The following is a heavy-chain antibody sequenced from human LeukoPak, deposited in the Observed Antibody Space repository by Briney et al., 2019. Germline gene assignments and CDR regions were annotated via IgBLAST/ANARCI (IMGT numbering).Heavy chain of an antibody. CDR2: IKQDGTEK. D-gene: IGHD3-16*01. CDR1: GFTFSSYW. V-gene: IGHV3-7*03. J-gene: IGHJ5*02. Sequence: GSLRLSCAASGFTFSSYWMNWVRQAPGKGLEWVANIKQDGTEKYYADSVKGRFTISRDNAKNSLYLQMNSLRAEDTALYYCAKDIAGESSWGQGTLVTVSS. CDR3: AKDIAGESS.